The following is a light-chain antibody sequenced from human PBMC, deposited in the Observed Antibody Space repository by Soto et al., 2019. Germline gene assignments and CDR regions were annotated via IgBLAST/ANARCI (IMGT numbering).Light chain of an antibody. CDR3: QQYDNIFT. V-gene: IGKV1-33*01. Sequence: DIQMTQSPSSLSASVGDRVTITCQASQDISNYLNWYQQKPGKAPKLLIYDASNLETEVPSRFSGSGSGTDFTFTISILQPEDIATYYCQQYDNIFTFGPGTKVDIK. CDR1: QDISNY. J-gene: IGKJ3*01. CDR2: DAS.